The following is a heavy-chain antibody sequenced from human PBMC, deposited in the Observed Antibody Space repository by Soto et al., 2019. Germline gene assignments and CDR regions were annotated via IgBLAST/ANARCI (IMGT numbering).Heavy chain of an antibody. Sequence: QVQLVQSGAEVKKPGSSVKISCKAFGGSFSDYAISWVRQAPGQGLEWMGGIIPIFGTPNYAQKFQDRVTFTAHESTNTAYMELSRLTSEDTAVYYCARDRAPRGWSDLDLGGQGTQVTVSS. CDR2: IIPIFGTP. CDR1: GGSFSDYA. J-gene: IGHJ5*02. CDR3: ARDRAPRGWSDLDL. D-gene: IGHD2-15*01. V-gene: IGHV1-69*01.